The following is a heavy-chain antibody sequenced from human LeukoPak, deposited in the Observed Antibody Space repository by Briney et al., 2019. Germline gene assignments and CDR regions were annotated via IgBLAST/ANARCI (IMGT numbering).Heavy chain of an antibody. CDR2: ISSNGGST. V-gene: IGHV3-64D*06. J-gene: IGHJ4*02. D-gene: IGHD2-2*01. Sequence: GGPLRLSCAAPGFTFSSYAMSWLPQAPGKGLEYVSAISSNGGSTYYADTVKGRFTISRDNSKNTLYLQMSSLRAEDTAVYYCVKAYVPAASHGYWGQGTLVTVSS. CDR3: VKAYVPAASHGY. CDR1: GFTFSSYA.